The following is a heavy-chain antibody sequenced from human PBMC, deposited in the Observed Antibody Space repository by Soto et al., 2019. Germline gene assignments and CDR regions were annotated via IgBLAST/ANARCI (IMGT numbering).Heavy chain of an antibody. D-gene: IGHD5-12*01. CDR3: ARESGGYDSSTRYGLDV. J-gene: IGHJ6*02. CDR2: SYYSGST. CDR1: GGSISSVGHY. Sequence: LSLTCSVSGGSISSVGHYWTWIRQQPGKGLEWIGYSYYSGSTDYNPSLKSRATISVDRSKNQFSLNLTSVTAADTAIYYCARESGGYDSSTRYGLDVWGQGTTVTVSS. V-gene: IGHV4-31*03.